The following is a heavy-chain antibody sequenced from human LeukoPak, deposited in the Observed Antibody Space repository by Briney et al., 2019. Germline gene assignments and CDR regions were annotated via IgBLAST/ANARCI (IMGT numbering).Heavy chain of an antibody. CDR2: IRSKAYGGIT. D-gene: IGHD5-18*01. V-gene: IGHV3-49*04. CDR1: GFTFGDHA. J-gene: IGHJ6*02. Sequence: GGSLRLSCTASGFTFGDHAMSWVRQAPGKGLEWVGFIRSKAYGGITEYAASVKGRFTISRDDSKSIAYLQMNSLKTEDTAVYYCSRGPIQLWLHNAMDVWGQGTTVTVSS. CDR3: SRGPIQLWLHNAMDV.